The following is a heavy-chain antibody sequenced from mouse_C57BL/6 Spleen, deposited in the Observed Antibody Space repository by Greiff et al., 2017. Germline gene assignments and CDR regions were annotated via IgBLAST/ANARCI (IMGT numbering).Heavy chain of an antibody. V-gene: IGHV1-64*01. Sequence: QVQLQQPGAELVKPGASVNLSCKASGYTFTSYWMHWVKQRPGQGLEWIGMIHPNSGSTNYNEKFKSKATLTVDKSSSTAYMQLSSLTSEDSAVYYGARADDYEPYWYFDVWGTGTTVTVSS. CDR3: ARADDYEPYWYFDV. CDR1: GYTFTSYW. D-gene: IGHD2-4*01. CDR2: IHPNSGST. J-gene: IGHJ1*03.